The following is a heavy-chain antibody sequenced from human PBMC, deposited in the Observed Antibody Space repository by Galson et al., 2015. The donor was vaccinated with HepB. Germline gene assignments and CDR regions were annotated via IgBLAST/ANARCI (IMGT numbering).Heavy chain of an antibody. D-gene: IGHD2-21*02. V-gene: IGHV1-69*04. CDR3: AREGVTGNFDY. CDR2: IIPILGIA. CDR1: GGTFSSYA. J-gene: IGHJ4*02. Sequence: SVKVSCKASGGTFSSYAISWVRQAPGQGLEWMGRIIPILGIANYAQKFQGRVTITADKSTSTAYMELSSLRSEDTAVYYCAREGVTGNFDYWGQGTLVTVSS.